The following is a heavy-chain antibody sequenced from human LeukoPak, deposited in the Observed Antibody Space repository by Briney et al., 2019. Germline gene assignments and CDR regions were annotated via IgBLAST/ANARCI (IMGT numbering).Heavy chain of an antibody. Sequence: SETLSLTCTVSGGSISTYYWSWIRQPPGKGLEWIGYIYYSGSTNYNPSLKSRVTISVDTSKNQFFLKLSSVTAADTAVYYCARDGAVAGFDYWGQGTLVTVSS. CDR3: ARDGAVAGFDY. D-gene: IGHD6-19*01. V-gene: IGHV4-59*01. CDR1: GGSISTYY. J-gene: IGHJ4*02. CDR2: IYYSGST.